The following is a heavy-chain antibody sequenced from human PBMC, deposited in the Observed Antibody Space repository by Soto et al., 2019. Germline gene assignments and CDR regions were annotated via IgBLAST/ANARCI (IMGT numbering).Heavy chain of an antibody. J-gene: IGHJ4*02. Sequence: SETLSLTCTVSGGSISSYYWSWLRQPPGKGLEGIGYIYYSGSTDYNHSLKRLVTISVDTSKTQFSLKLSSVTAADTAVYYCARQGPVLLWFGELTPFDYWGQGTLVTVSS. D-gene: IGHD3-10*01. CDR2: IYYSGST. CDR3: ARQGPVLLWFGELTPFDY. V-gene: IGHV4-59*08. CDR1: GGSISSYY.